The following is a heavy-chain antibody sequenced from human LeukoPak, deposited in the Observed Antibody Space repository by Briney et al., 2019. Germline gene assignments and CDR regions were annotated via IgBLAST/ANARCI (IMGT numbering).Heavy chain of an antibody. Sequence: SVKVSCKASGGTFSSYAISWVRQAPGQGLEWMGGIIPIFGTANYAQKFQGRVTITADESTSTAYMELSSLRSEDTAVYYCARSHPSHYYYYYYMDVWGKGTTVTVSS. CDR3: ARSHPSHYYYYYYMDV. CDR1: GGTFSSYA. V-gene: IGHV1-69*13. J-gene: IGHJ6*03. CDR2: IIPIFGTA.